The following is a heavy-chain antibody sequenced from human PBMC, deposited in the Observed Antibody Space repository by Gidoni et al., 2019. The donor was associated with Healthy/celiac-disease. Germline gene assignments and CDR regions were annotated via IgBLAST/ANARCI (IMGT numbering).Heavy chain of an antibody. V-gene: IGHV3-23*01. D-gene: IGHD6-6*01. CDR3: AKPLYSSSDYGMDV. J-gene: IGHJ6*02. Sequence: EVQLLESGGGLVQPGGSLRLSCAASGFTFSSYANSWVRQAPGKGLEWVSAISGRSGSTYYADSVKGRFTISRDNSKNTLYLQMNSLRAEDTAVYYCAKPLYSSSDYGMDVWGQGTTVTVSS. CDR1: GFTFSSYA. CDR2: ISGRSGST.